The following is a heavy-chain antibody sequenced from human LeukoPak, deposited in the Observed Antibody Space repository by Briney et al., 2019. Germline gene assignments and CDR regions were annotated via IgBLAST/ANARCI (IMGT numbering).Heavy chain of an antibody. CDR2: ISYDGSNK. V-gene: IGHV3-30-3*01. D-gene: IGHD2-2*01. CDR1: GFTFSSYA. J-gene: IGHJ4*02. CDR3: ARDPFNDYCSSTSCYLDY. Sequence: PGGFLRLSCAASGFTFSSYAMHWVRQAPGKGLEWVAVISYDGSNKYYADSVKGRYTISRDNSKNTLYLQMNSLRAEDTAVYYCARDPFNDYCSSTSCYLDYWGQGTLVTVSS.